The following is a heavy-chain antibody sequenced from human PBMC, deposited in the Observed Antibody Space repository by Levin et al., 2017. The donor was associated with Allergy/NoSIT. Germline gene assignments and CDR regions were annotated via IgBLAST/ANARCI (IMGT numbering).Heavy chain of an antibody. CDR3: ARTRGIDSGSYPFDY. V-gene: IGHV4-59*13. CDR2: MDYSGTT. CDR1: GGSISTYY. Sequence: SCTVSGGSISTYYWSWIRQPPGKGLEWIGSMDYSGTTNYNPSLKSRVTISIDTSKKQFSLKLTSVTAADTAVYYCARTRGIDSGSYPFDYWGQGTLVTVSS. D-gene: IGHD3-10*01. J-gene: IGHJ4*02.